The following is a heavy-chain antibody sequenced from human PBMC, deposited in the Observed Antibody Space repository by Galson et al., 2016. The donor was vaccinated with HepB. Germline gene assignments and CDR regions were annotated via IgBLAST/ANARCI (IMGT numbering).Heavy chain of an antibody. V-gene: IGHV4-4*02. D-gene: IGHD4-17*01. J-gene: IGHJ4*02. Sequence: SETLSLTCAVSGTSISSSNWWSWVHQAPGKGLEWIGEIHHSGSANYNPSLKSRVTLSVDRSKNQFSLKLTSVTAADTAVYYCARERGGDYGDYVGDLDYWGQGTLVTVSS. CDR3: ARERGGDYGDYVGDLDY. CDR2: IHHSGSA. CDR1: GTSISSSNW.